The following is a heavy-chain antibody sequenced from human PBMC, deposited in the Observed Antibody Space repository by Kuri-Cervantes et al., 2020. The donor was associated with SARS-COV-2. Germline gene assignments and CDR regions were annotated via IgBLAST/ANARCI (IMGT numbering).Heavy chain of an antibody. D-gene: IGHD6-6*01. V-gene: IGHV3-48*01. CDR2: ITSSSSTI. J-gene: IGHJ4*02. Sequence: GESLKISYAACYFISSSYSINWVRQAPEKGLEWVSYITSSSSTIYYPDSVKGRCTITRDNAKNTLYLQMNSLRAEDTAVYYFARDLEIAARLVPFDYWGQGTLVTVSS. CDR1: YFISSSYS. CDR3: ARDLEIAARLVPFDY.